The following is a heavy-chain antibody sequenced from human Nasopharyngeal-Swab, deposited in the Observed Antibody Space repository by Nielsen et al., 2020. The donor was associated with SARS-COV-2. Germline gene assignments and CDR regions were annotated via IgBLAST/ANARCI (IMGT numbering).Heavy chain of an antibody. J-gene: IGHJ4*02. Sequence: GESLKISCAASGFTFSGSAMHWVRQASGKGLEWVGRIRSKAHNYAAVYAASVEGRFTISRDGSKKTAFLQMDSLKSEDTAVYFCVRQTGYHFDSWGQGTLVTVSS. CDR2: IRSKAHNYAA. D-gene: IGHD5-12*01. CDR3: VRQTGYHFDS. CDR1: GFTFSGSA. V-gene: IGHV3-73*01.